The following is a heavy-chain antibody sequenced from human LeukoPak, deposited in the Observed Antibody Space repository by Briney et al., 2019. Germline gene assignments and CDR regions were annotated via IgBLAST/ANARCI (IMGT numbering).Heavy chain of an antibody. CDR3: ARDPGAWFDP. D-gene: IGHD3-10*01. Sequence: GGSLRLSCVASGFPFSSYWVTWVRQAPGKGLEWVGNIKQDGSEKYYMDSVKGRFTISRDNAKNSVYLQMNSLRVEDTAVYFCARDPGAWFDPWGQGTLVTVSS. CDR1: GFPFSSYW. CDR2: IKQDGSEK. V-gene: IGHV3-7*01. J-gene: IGHJ5*02.